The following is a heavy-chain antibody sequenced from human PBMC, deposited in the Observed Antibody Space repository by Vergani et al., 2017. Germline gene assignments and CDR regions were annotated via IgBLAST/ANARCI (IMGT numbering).Heavy chain of an antibody. CDR1: GFTFSSYA. Sequence: VQLVESGGGVVQPGRSLRLSCAASGFTFSSYAMHWVRQAPGKGLEWVANIKQDGSEKYYVDSVKGRFTISRDNAKNSLYLQMNSLRAEDTAVYYCARHDYGDYDRYFDYWGQGTLVTVSS. J-gene: IGHJ4*02. D-gene: IGHD4-17*01. CDR3: ARHDYGDYDRYFDY. V-gene: IGHV3-7*01. CDR2: IKQDGSEK.